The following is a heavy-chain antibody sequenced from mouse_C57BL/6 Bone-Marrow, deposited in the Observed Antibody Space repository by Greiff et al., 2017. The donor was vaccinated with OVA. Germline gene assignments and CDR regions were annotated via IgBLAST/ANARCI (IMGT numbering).Heavy chain of an antibody. Sequence: EVKVEESGGGLVQPKGSLKLSCAASGFTFNTYAMHWVRQAPGKGLEWVARIRSKSSNYATYYADSVKDRFTISSDDSQSMLYLQMNNLKTEDTAMYYCVREAHYYGSSTYYAMDYWGQGTSVTVSS. V-gene: IGHV10-3*01. CDR1: GFTFNTYA. J-gene: IGHJ4*01. D-gene: IGHD1-1*01. CDR2: IRSKSSNYAT. CDR3: VREAHYYGSSTYYAMDY.